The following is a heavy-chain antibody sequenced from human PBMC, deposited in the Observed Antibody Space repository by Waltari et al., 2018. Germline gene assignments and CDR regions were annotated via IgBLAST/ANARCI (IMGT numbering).Heavy chain of an antibody. J-gene: IGHJ3*02. CDR3: ARRRIGAAVGDTFDI. CDR1: GGSFSAYY. V-gene: IGHV4-34*01. CDR2: IKHSGIS. D-gene: IGHD6-13*01. Sequence: QVQLQLWGAGLLKPSETLSLKCAVYGGSFSAYYWSWIRQPPGKALGWIGEIKHSGISNYTPSLKSRVTISVDTSKNLFSLNLKSVIAADTAVYYCARRRIGAAVGDTFDIWGQGTMVTVSS.